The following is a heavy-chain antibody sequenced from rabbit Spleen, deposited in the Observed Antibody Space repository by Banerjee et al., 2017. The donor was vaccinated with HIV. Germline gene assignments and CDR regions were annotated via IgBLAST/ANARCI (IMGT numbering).Heavy chain of an antibody. CDR2: IDPVFGIT. V-gene: IGHV1S7*01. CDR1: GFTLSSYY. D-gene: IGHD1-1*01. J-gene: IGHJ6*01. CDR3: SRDTSSSFSSYGMDL. Sequence: HLKESGGGLVQPGGSLKLSCKASGFTLSSYYMNWVRQAPGKGLEWIGYIDPVFGITYYANWVNGRFSISRENAQNTVFLQMTSLTAADTATYFCSRDTSSSFSSYGMDLWGPGTLVTVS.